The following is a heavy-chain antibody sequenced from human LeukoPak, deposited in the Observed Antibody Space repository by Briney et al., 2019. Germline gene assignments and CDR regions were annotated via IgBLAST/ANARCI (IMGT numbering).Heavy chain of an antibody. Sequence: PGGSLRLSCAASGFTFSSYSMNWVRQAPGKGLEWVSSISSSSSYTYYADSVKGRFTISRDNAKNSLYLQMNSLRAEDTAVYYCARTYYYGSGSYYRWGQGTLVTVSS. CDR2: ISSSSSYT. CDR1: GFTFSSYS. J-gene: IGHJ4*02. D-gene: IGHD3-10*01. CDR3: ARTYYYGSGSYYR. V-gene: IGHV3-21*01.